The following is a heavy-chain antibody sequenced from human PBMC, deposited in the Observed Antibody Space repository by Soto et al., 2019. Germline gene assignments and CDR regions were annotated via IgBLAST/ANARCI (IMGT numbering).Heavy chain of an antibody. CDR2: IYSGGST. Sequence: GGSLRLSCAASGFTGSSNYMSWVRQAPGKGLEWVSVIYSGGSTYYADSVKGRFTISRDNSKNTLYLQMNSLRAEDTAVYYCARDPIVVVPAARGGSGAFDIWGQGTMVTVSS. CDR1: GFTGSSNY. CDR3: ARDPIVVVPAARGGSGAFDI. V-gene: IGHV3-66*01. D-gene: IGHD2-2*01. J-gene: IGHJ3*02.